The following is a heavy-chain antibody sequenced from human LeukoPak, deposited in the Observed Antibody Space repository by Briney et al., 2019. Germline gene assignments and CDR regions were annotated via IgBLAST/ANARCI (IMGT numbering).Heavy chain of an antibody. V-gene: IGHV3-21*01. CDR2: IGSDANYI. Sequence: GGSLRLSCAASGFIFSDYSISWVRQAPGKGLEWISSIGSDANYIYYADSGKGRFTISRDNSKNTLYLQMNSLRAEDTAVYYCAKDVDFWSGYYYFDYWGQGTLVTVSS. CDR1: GFIFSDYS. J-gene: IGHJ4*02. CDR3: AKDVDFWSGYYYFDY. D-gene: IGHD3-3*01.